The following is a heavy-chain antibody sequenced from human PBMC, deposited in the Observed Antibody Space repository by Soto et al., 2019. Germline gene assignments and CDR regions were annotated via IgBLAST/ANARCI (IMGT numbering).Heavy chain of an antibody. D-gene: IGHD2-2*01. J-gene: IGHJ3*02. CDR1: GYTFTSYG. CDR3: ARDEEIVVVPAAMGRDAFDI. Sequence: ASVKVSCKASGYTFTSYGISWVRQAPGQGLEWMGWISAYNGNTNYAQKIQGRVTMTTDTSTSTAYMELRSLRSDDTAVYYCARDEEIVVVPAAMGRDAFDIWGQGTMVTVSS. CDR2: ISAYNGNT. V-gene: IGHV1-18*01.